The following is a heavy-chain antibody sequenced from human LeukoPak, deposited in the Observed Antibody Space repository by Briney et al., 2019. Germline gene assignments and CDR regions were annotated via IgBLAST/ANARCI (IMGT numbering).Heavy chain of an antibody. V-gene: IGHV3-23*01. CDR3: AQDLSGSFDY. J-gene: IGHJ4*02. Sequence: GGSLRLSCAASGFTFSIYAMSWARQAPGKGLKWVSAISATDVRTYYADSVKGRFTISRDNSKRPLYLQMNSLRAEDTALYYCAQDLSGSFDYWGQGSLVTVSS. D-gene: IGHD1-26*01. CDR2: ISATDVRT. CDR1: GFTFSIYA.